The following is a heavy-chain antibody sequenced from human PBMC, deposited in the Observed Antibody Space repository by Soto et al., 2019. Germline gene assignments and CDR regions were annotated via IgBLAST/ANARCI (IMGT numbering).Heavy chain of an antibody. J-gene: IGHJ4*02. D-gene: IGHD3-16*01. CDR3: ARRYGGNFDY. V-gene: IGHV4-59*01. Sequence: SETLSLTCTVSGGSISSYYWSWSRQPPWKGLEWIGYIYYSGSTNYNPSLKSRVTISVDTSKNQFSLKLSSVTAADTAVYYCARRYGGNFDYWGQGTLVTVS. CDR2: IYYSGST. CDR1: GGSISSYY.